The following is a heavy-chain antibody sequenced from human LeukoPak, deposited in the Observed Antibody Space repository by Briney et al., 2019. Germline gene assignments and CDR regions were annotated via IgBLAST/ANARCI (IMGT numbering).Heavy chain of an antibody. CDR1: GYTFTGYY. V-gene: IGHV1-2*02. J-gene: IGHJ4*02. CDR3: AKAGSRLFGVLIPLSFDY. Sequence: ASVKVSCKASGYTFTGYYMHWVRQAPGQGLEWMGWIDPNSGGTSYAQKFQGRVTMTRDMSTSTVYMELSSLRSDDTAVYYCAKAGSRLFGVLIPLSFDYWGQGTLITVSS. CDR2: IDPNSGGT. D-gene: IGHD3-3*01.